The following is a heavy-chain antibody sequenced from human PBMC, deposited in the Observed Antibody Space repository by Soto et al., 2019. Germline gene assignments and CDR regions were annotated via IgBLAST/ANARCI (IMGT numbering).Heavy chain of an antibody. V-gene: IGHV4-39*01. D-gene: IGHD2-15*01. Sequence: SETLSLTCTVSGGSISSSSYYWGWIRQPPGKGLEWIGSIYYSGSTYYNPSLKSRVTISVDTSKNQFSLKLSSVTAADTAVYYCARGSRGYCSGGSCYSAAEYFQHWGQGTLVTVS. CDR3: ARGSRGYCSGGSCYSAAEYFQH. J-gene: IGHJ1*01. CDR2: IYYSGST. CDR1: GGSISSSSYY.